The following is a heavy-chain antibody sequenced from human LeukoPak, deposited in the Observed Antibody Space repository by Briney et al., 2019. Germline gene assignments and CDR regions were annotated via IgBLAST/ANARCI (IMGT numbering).Heavy chain of an antibody. CDR2: INPNSGGT. CDR1: GYTFTGYY. D-gene: IGHD6-6*01. J-gene: IGHJ4*02. CDR3: ARDKDEFGSSPGDY. Sequence: ASVKVSCKASGYTFTGYYMHWVRQAPGQGLEWMGWINPNSGGTNYAQKFQGRVTMTRDTSTSTVYMELSSLRSEDTAVYYCARDKDEFGSSPGDYWGQGTLVTVSS. V-gene: IGHV1-2*02.